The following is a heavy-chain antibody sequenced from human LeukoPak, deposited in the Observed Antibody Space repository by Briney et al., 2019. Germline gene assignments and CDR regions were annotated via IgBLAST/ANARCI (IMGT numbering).Heavy chain of an antibody. CDR2: IKSKTDGGTT. J-gene: IGHJ4*02. CDR1: GFTVSSNY. CDR3: ARDSEGYSYDY. Sequence: GGSLRLSCAASGFTVSSNYMSWVRQAPGKGLEWVGRIKSKTDGGTTDYAAPVKGRFTISRDNAKNSLYLQMNSLRAEDTAVYYCARDSEGYSYDYWGQGTLVTVSS. D-gene: IGHD5-12*01. V-gene: IGHV3-15*01.